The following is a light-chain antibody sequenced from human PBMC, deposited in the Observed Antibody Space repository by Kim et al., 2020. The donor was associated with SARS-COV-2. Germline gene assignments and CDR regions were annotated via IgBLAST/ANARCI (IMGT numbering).Light chain of an antibody. V-gene: IGLV2-14*03. CDR3: SSYTSSSTLYV. CDR1: SRAVVGYNY. CDR2: DVS. J-gene: IGLJ1*01. Sequence: QAITISGPGPSRAVVGYNYVSWYQQHPGKAPKLMIYDVSNRPSGVSNRFSGSKSGNTASLTISGLQAEDEADYYCSSYTSSSTLYVFGTGTKVTVL.